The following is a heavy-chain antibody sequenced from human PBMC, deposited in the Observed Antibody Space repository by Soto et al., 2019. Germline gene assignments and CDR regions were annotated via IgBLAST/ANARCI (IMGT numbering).Heavy chain of an antibody. D-gene: IGHD3-10*01. Sequence: GGSLRLSCAASGFTFSSYGMHWVRQAPGKGLEWVAVISYDGSNKYYADSVKGRFTISRDNSKNTLYLQMNSLRAEDTAAYYCAKDLHMVRGVIVYYYYGMDVWGQGTTVTVSS. J-gene: IGHJ6*02. CDR2: ISYDGSNK. CDR3: AKDLHMVRGVIVYYYYGMDV. V-gene: IGHV3-30*18. CDR1: GFTFSSYG.